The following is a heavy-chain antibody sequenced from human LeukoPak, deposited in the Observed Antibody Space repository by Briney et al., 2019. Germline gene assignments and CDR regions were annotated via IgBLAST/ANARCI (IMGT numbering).Heavy chain of an antibody. CDR1: GSTFSSYG. Sequence: TGGSLSLSCAASGSTFSSYGMHWVRQAPGKGLEWVAFIRYDGSNKYYADSVKGRFTISIDNSKNTLYLQMNSLRAEDTAVYYCAGGSGSYSAFDYWGQGTLVTVSS. CDR3: AGGSGSYSAFDY. D-gene: IGHD3-10*01. J-gene: IGHJ4*02. CDR2: IRYDGSNK. V-gene: IGHV3-30*02.